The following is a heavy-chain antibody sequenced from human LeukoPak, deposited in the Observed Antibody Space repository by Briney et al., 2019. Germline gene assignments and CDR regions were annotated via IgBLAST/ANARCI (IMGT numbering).Heavy chain of an antibody. V-gene: IGHV3-23*01. Sequence: GGSPRLSCAASGFTFSSYGMSWVRQAPGKGLEWASAISGSGGSTYYADSVKGRFTISRDNARNSLYLQMNSLRADDTAVYYCARLLEPATGYYMDVWGKGTTVTISS. CDR2: ISGSGGST. J-gene: IGHJ6*03. D-gene: IGHD5-24*01. CDR1: GFTFSSYG. CDR3: ARLLEPATGYYMDV.